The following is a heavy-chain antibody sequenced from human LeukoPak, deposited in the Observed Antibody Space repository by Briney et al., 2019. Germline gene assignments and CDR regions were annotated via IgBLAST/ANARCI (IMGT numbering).Heavy chain of an antibody. J-gene: IGHJ5*02. CDR2: IYYSGST. CDR1: GGSISSYY. D-gene: IGHD6-19*01. V-gene: IGHV4-59*08. CDR3: ARRVAVAGTFWFDP. Sequence: ASETLSLTCTVSGGSISSYYWSWIRQPPGKGLEWVGYIYYSGSTNYNPSLKSRVTISVDTSKNQFSLKLSSVTAADTAVYYCARRVAVAGTFWFDPWGQGTLVTVSS.